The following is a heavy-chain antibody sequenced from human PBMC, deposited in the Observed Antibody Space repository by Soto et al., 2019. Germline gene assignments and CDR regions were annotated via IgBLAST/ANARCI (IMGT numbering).Heavy chain of an antibody. CDR2: IYDSGST. CDR1: GGSISSYY. Sequence: QVQLQESGPGLVKPSETLSLTCTVSGGSISSYYWSWIRQPPGKGLEWIGYIYDSGSTNYNPSLRSRCTISVDTSKNQFSLKLRSVTAADAAVYYCARRYGGTFDYWGQGTLVTVSS. CDR3: ARRYGGTFDY. V-gene: IGHV4-59*08. D-gene: IGHD2-15*01. J-gene: IGHJ4*02.